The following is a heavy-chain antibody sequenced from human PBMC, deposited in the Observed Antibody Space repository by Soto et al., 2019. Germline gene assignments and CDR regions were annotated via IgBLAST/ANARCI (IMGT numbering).Heavy chain of an antibody. CDR2: IYYSGST. CDR1: GGSISSSSYY. CDR3: ARHRLGGWASSTSWMLWWLDP. V-gene: IGHV4-39*01. Sequence: SETLSLTCTVSGGSISSSSYYWGWIRQPPGKGLEWIGSIYYSGSTYYNPSLKSRVTISADTSKNQFSLKLSSVTAADTAVYYCARHRLGGWASSTSWMLWWLDPWGQGTLVTVSS. D-gene: IGHD2-2*01. J-gene: IGHJ5*02.